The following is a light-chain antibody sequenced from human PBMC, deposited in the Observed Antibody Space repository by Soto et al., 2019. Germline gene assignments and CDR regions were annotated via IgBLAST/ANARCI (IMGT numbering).Light chain of an antibody. CDR3: SSNTSSSTLV. CDR1: SSDVGGYNY. Sequence: QSVLTQPASVSGSPGQSITISCTGTSSDVGGYNYVSWYQQHPGKAPKLMIYDVSNRPSGVSNRFSGSKSGNTASLTISGLQADDEAYYYCSSNTSSSTLVFGTGTKLTVL. CDR2: DVS. J-gene: IGLJ1*01. V-gene: IGLV2-14*01.